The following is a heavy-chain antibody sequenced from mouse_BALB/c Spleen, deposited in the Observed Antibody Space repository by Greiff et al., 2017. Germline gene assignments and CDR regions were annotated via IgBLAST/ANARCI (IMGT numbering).Heavy chain of an antibody. J-gene: IGHJ3*01. Sequence: VQLQQSGAELAKPGASVKMSCKASGYTFTSYWMHWVKQRPGQGLEWIGYINPSTGYTEYNQKFKDKATLTADKSSSTAYMQLSSLTSEDSAVYYCARSGDYGYPWFAYWGQGTLVTVSA. D-gene: IGHD2-2*01. CDR3: ARSGDYGYPWFAY. CDR2: INPSTGYT. V-gene: IGHV1-7*01. CDR1: GYTFTSYW.